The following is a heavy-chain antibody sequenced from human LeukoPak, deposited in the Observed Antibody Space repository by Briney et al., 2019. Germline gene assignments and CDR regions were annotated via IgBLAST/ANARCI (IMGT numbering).Heavy chain of an antibody. CDR2: INHSGST. D-gene: IGHD5-12*01. CDR1: GGSFSGYY. V-gene: IGHV4-34*01. CDR3: AREGENGYELDY. Sequence: SETLSLTCAVYGGSFSGYYWSWIRQPPGKGLEWIGEINHSGSTNYNPSLKSRVTISVDTSKNQFSLKLSSVTAADTAVYYCAREGENGYELDYWGQGTLVTVSS. J-gene: IGHJ4*02.